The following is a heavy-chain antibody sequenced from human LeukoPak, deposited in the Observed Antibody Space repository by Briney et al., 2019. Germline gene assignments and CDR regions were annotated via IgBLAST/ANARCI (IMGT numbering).Heavy chain of an antibody. Sequence: ASVKVSCKASGYTFTGYYMHWVRQAPGQGLEWMGWINPNSGGTNYAQKFQGWVTTTTDTSTSTAYMELRSLRSDDTAMYYCAGQSTGSYYSPIDYWGQGTLVTVSS. D-gene: IGHD1-26*01. CDR3: AGQSTGSYYSPIDY. CDR1: GYTFTGYY. V-gene: IGHV1-2*04. J-gene: IGHJ4*02. CDR2: INPNSGGT.